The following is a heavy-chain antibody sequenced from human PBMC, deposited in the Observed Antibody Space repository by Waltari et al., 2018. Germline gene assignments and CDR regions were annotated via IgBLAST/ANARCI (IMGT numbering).Heavy chain of an antibody. D-gene: IGHD2-15*01. CDR1: GFTFSSYA. V-gene: IGHV3-23*04. J-gene: IGHJ5*02. CDR3: ARMGYCSGGSCYSEDNWFDP. Sequence: EVQLVESGGGLVQPGGSLRLSCAASGFTFSSYAMSWVRQAPGKGLEWVSAISGSGGSTYYADSVKGRFTISRDNSKNTLYLQMNSLRAEDTAVYYCARMGYCSGGSCYSEDNWFDPWGQGTLVTVSS. CDR2: ISGSGGST.